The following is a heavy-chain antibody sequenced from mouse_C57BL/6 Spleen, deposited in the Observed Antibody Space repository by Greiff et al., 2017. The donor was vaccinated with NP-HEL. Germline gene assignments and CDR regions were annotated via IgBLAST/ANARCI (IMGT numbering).Heavy chain of an antibody. Sequence: QVQLKQSGPELVKPGASVKISCKASGYTFTSYWMHWVKQRPGQGLEWIGEIDPSDSYTNYNQKFKGKSTLTVDKSSSTAYMQLSSLTSEDSAVYYCARSPHYYGSSSYAMDYWGQGTSVTVSS. J-gene: IGHJ4*01. CDR2: IDPSDSYT. CDR1: GYTFTSYW. V-gene: IGHV1-69*01. CDR3: ARSPHYYGSSSYAMDY. D-gene: IGHD1-1*01.